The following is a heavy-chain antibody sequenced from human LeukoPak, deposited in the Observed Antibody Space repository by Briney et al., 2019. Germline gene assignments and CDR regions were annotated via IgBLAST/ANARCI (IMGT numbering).Heavy chain of an antibody. Sequence: GGSLRLSCAASGFTFSSYAMHWVRQAPGKGPEWVAFIRYDGSNKYYADFVKGRFTISRDYSKNTLYLHMNSLRAEDTAVYYCARDQAGSGHYADYWGQGTLVTVSS. J-gene: IGHJ4*02. D-gene: IGHD3-10*01. CDR1: GFTFSSYA. V-gene: IGHV3-30*02. CDR3: ARDQAGSGHYADY. CDR2: IRYDGSNK.